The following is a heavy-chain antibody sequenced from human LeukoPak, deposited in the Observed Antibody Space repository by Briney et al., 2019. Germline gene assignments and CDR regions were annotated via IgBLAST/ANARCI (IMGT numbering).Heavy chain of an antibody. D-gene: IGHD3-3*01. CDR2: IYPGDSDT. J-gene: IGHJ3*02. CDR1: GYSFTSYW. CDR3: ARLGSGYDFWSGNDAFDI. Sequence: HGESLKISCKGSGYSFTSYWIGWVRQMPGKGLEWMGIIYPGDSDTRYSPSFQGQVTISADKSISTAYLQWSSLKASDTAMYYCARLGSGYDFWSGNDAFDIWGQGTMVTVSS. V-gene: IGHV5-51*01.